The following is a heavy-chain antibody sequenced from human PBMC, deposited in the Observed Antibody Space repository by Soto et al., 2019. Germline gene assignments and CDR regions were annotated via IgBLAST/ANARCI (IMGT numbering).Heavy chain of an antibody. CDR1: GFTFSSYA. J-gene: IGHJ3*02. Sequence: GGSLRLSCAASGFTFSSYAMSWVRQAPGKGLEWVSAISGSGGSTHYADSVKGRFTISRDNSKNTLYLQMNSLRAEDTAVYYCAKRVRDSSGGDAFDIWGQGTMVTVSS. V-gene: IGHV3-23*01. D-gene: IGHD3-22*01. CDR2: ISGSGGST. CDR3: AKRVRDSSGGDAFDI.